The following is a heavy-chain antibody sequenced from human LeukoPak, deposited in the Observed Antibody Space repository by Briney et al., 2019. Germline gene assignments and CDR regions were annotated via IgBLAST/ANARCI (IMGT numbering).Heavy chain of an antibody. Sequence: PGGSLRLSCAASGFTFSSSAMSWVRQAPGKGLEWVSTIASGGVSTYYADSVKGRFSLSRDNSKNTVFVQMDSLRAEDTAIYFCASNLRTWLGGAFYFDYWGQGSLVTVSS. CDR3: ASNLRTWLGGAFYFDY. J-gene: IGHJ4*02. V-gene: IGHV3-23*01. CDR2: IASGGVST. D-gene: IGHD3-16*01. CDR1: GFTFSSSA.